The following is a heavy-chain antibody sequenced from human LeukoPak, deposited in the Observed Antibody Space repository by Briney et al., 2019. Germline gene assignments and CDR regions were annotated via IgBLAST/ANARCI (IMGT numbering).Heavy chain of an antibody. CDR2: IGGSGRST. CDR1: GFTFSSYA. V-gene: IGHV3-23*01. J-gene: IGHJ3*02. D-gene: IGHD2/OR15-2a*01. CDR3: ARESGNTFNNPFDM. Sequence: GGSLRLSCAASGFTFSSYAMSWVRQAPGKGLEWVSGIGGSGRSTYYADSVKGRFTISRDNSKNALYLQMNSLRAEDTALYYCARESGNTFNNPFDMWGQGTMVIVSS.